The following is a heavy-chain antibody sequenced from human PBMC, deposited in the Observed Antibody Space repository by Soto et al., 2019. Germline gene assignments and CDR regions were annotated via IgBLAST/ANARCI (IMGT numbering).Heavy chain of an antibody. CDR1: GYTFTSYG. D-gene: IGHD5-12*01. V-gene: IGHV1-18*01. CDR2: ITAYNGNT. Sequence: QVQLVQSGPEVKKPGASVKVSCKASGYTFTSYGISWVRQAPGQGLEWMGWITAYNGNTKYTQKLLGRVTMTTDTSTNTAYMELRSMRSDDTAVYYCARDSDMATIGPGYWGQGTLVTVSS. CDR3: ARDSDMATIGPGY. J-gene: IGHJ4*02.